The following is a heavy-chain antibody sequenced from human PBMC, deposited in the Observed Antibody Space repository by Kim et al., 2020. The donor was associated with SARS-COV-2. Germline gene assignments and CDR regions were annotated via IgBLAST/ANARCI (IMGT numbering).Heavy chain of an antibody. Sequence: SETLSLTCAVSGVSISSSNWWSWVRQPPGKGLEWIGEIYQSGSTNYNPSLKSRVTISVDKSKNQFSLKLSSVTAADTAVYYCARVQRWLQFPGVYYYNGMDVWGQGTTVTVSS. V-gene: IGHV4-4*02. CDR1: GVSISSSNW. CDR2: IYQSGST. J-gene: IGHJ6*02. D-gene: IGHD5-12*01. CDR3: ARVQRWLQFPGVYYYNGMDV.